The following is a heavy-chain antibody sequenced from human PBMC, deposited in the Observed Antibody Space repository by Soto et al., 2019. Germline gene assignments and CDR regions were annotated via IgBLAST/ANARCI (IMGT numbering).Heavy chain of an antibody. D-gene: IGHD4-17*01. CDR1: GDSISSYY. J-gene: IGHJ6*02. V-gene: IGHV4-59*01. Sequence: SETLSLTCTVSGDSISSYYWSWIRRPPGKGLEWIASIYYSGSTNFNPSLKSRVTISIDTSKNQFSLKLSSVTAADTAVYYCARDYRTHDYGDLFLYYYGMDVWGQGTTVTVSS. CDR2: IYYSGST. CDR3: ARDYRTHDYGDLFLYYYGMDV.